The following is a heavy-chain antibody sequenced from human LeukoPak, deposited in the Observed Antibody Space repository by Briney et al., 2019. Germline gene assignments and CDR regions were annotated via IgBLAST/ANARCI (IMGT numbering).Heavy chain of an antibody. CDR2: IYYSGST. CDR3: ARAGPHSSGWYYYYGMDV. D-gene: IGHD6-19*01. CDR1: SGSISSYY. J-gene: IGHJ6*02. V-gene: IGHV4-59*01. Sequence: PSETLSLTCTVSSGSISSYYWSWIRQPPGKGLEWIGYIYYSGSTNYNPSLKSRVTISVDTFKNQFSLKLSSVTAADTAVYYCARAGPHSSGWYYYYGMDVWGQGTTVTVSS.